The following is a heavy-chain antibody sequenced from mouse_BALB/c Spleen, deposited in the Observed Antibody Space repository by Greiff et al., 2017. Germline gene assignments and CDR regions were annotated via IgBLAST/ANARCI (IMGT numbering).Heavy chain of an antibody. Sequence: QVQLKESGPGLVAPSQSLSITCTVSGFSLTSYDISWIRQPPGKGLEWLGVIWTGGGTNYNSAFMSRLSISKDNSKSQVFLKMNSLQTDDTAIYYCVRDNGTEFDDWGQGTLVTVSA. D-gene: IGHD4-1*01. V-gene: IGHV2-9-2*01. CDR3: VRDNGTEFDD. J-gene: IGHJ3*01. CDR2: IWTGGGT. CDR1: GFSLTSYD.